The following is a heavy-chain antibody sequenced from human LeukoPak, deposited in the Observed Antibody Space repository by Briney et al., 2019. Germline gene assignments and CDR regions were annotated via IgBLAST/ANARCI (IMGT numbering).Heavy chain of an antibody. CDR2: FNPSGDT. CDR3: ARGNPTITMAWGNAFDI. CDR1: GMSFNFYS. J-gene: IGHJ3*02. D-gene: IGHD3-10*01. Sequence: PSETLSLTCGVSGMSFNFYSWTWIRQTPGKGLEWIGEFNPSGDTNYNPSLKTRVTISVDTSKNQFSLNLRSVTVGDTAVYYCARGNPTITMAWGNAFDIWGRGAVVTVSS. V-gene: IGHV4-34*01.